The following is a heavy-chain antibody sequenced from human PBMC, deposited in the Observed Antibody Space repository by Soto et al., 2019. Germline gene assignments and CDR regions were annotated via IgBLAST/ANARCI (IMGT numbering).Heavy chain of an antibody. Sequence: SETLSLTCTVSGGSISRYYWSWIRQPPEKGLEWIGYVHYSGSTSYNPSLKSRVIISIDPSKNQFSLELSSVTATDTAVYYCARVVSASLDYWGRGTLVTVSS. CDR1: GGSISRYY. CDR2: VHYSGST. D-gene: IGHD2-15*01. CDR3: ARVVSASLDY. V-gene: IGHV4-59*01. J-gene: IGHJ4*02.